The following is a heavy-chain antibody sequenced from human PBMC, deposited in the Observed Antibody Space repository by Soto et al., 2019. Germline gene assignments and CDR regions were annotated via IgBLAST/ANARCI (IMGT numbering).Heavy chain of an antibody. D-gene: IGHD2-2*01. V-gene: IGHV4-39*01. Sequence: SETLSLTCTVSPGSISDTSSYWGRFRQPRGKGREWIGIVYFSGRTYYNSAVKRRVTISVDSSKTQFSLKVIAVTAADKAGDRGTTCRAAEGHYADGMDVWGQGTTVTVSS. CDR3: TTCRAAEGHYADGMDV. J-gene: IGHJ6*02. CDR2: VYFSGRT. CDR1: PGSISDTSSY.